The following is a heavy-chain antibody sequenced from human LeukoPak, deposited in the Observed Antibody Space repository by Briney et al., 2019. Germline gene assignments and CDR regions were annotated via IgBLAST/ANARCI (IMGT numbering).Heavy chain of an antibody. CDR3: ARSHYYDSSGSFNFNYGLDV. CDR2: INSDGSSI. J-gene: IGHJ6*02. V-gene: IGHV3-74*01. D-gene: IGHD3-22*01. Sequence: PGGSLRLSCVVSGFNFSSYWMHWVRQAPGKEPVWVSRINSDGSSIRYANSVKGRFTISRDNANNTLDLQMSSLRAEDTAVYYCARSHYYDSSGSFNFNYGLDVWGQGTTVIVSS. CDR1: GFNFSSYW.